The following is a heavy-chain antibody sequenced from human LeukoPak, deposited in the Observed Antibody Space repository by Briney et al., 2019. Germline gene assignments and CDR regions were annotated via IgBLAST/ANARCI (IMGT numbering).Heavy chain of an antibody. D-gene: IGHD1-1*01. J-gene: IGHJ4*02. CDR2: SYSDSNT. Sequence: PGGSLRLSCTASGFTVSNNYMSWVRQAPGKGLEWVSISYSDSNTNYADSVKGRFTISRENAKNSLYLQMNSLRAGDTAVYYCARVAKERVGGVYYFDYWGQGTLVTVSS. V-gene: IGHV3-53*01. CDR1: GFTVSNNY. CDR3: ARVAKERVGGVYYFDY.